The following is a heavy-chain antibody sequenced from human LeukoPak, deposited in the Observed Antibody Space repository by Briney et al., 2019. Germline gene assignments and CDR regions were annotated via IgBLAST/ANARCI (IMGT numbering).Heavy chain of an antibody. CDR1: EYSFTSYW. CDR2: IYPGDSDT. D-gene: IGHD2-2*01. CDR3: ARRGCSNTSCYGYYFDY. V-gene: IGHV5-51*01. J-gene: IGHJ4*02. Sequence: GESLKIPCKGSEYSFTSYWIGWVRQMLGKGLEWMGVIYPGDSDTRYSPSFQGQVTVSADKSINTAYLQWGSLKASDTAMYYCARRGCSNTSCYGYYFDYWGQGTLVTVSS.